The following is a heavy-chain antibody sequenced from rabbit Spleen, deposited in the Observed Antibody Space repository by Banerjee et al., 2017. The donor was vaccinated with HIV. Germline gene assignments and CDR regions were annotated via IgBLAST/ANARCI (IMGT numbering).Heavy chain of an antibody. CDR2: IAGSSGST. CDR3: VRDQARMLDL. Sequence: QSLEESGGDLVKPGASLTLTCTASGFSFSSSDYMCWVRQAPGKGLEWISCIAGSSGSTYSATWAKGRFTISKTSSTTVTLQMNSLTAADTATYFCVRDQARMLDLWGPGTLVTVS. J-gene: IGHJ4*01. CDR1: GFSFSSSDY. V-gene: IGHV1S40*01.